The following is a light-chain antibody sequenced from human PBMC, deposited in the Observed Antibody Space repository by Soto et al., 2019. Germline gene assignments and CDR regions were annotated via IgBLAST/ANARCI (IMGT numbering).Light chain of an antibody. Sequence: IQVTQSPPTLSASLGERVTLTCWASQTISTWMAWYQQKPGKAPKLLIYGASSLQSGVPSRFSGSGSGTDFALTISSLQPEDFATYYCLQDYNYLTWTFGQGTKVDI. V-gene: IGKV1-6*01. CDR3: LQDYNYLTWT. J-gene: IGKJ1*01. CDR2: GAS. CDR1: QTISTW.